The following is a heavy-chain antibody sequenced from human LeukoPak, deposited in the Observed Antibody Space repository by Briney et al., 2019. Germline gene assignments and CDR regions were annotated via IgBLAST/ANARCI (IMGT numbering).Heavy chain of an antibody. CDR1: GFTFSSYE. V-gene: IGHV3-23*01. Sequence: PGGSLRLSCAASGFTFSSYEMNWVRQAPGKGLEWVSTISGSDSSTYYADSVKGRFTISRDNSKNTLYLQMNSLRVDDTAVYYCAKSGYNRFDDWGQGTLVTVSS. J-gene: IGHJ4*02. CDR3: AKSGYNRFDD. CDR2: ISGSDSST. D-gene: IGHD5-24*01.